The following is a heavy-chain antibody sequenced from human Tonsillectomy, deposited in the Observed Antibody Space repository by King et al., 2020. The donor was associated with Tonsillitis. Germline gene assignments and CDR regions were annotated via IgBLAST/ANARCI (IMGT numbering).Heavy chain of an antibody. V-gene: IGHV4-39*01. CDR3: ARHSGVGSTIEETFDY. J-gene: IGHJ4*02. Sequence: QLQESGPGLVKPSETLSLTCTVSGGSISSSSYYWGWIRQPPGKGLEWIGSIYYSGSTYYNPSLKSRVTMSVDTSKNQFSLKLSSVTAADTAVYYCARHSGVGSTIEETFDYWGQGTLVTVSS. D-gene: IGHD2/OR15-2a*01. CDR2: IYYSGST. CDR1: GGSISSSSYY.